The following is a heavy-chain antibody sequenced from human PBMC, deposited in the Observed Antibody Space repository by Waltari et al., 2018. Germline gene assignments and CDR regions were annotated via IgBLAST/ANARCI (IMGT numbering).Heavy chain of an antibody. CDR2: INPNRGGT. CDR3: ARGGLIVATIAYYDYMDV. D-gene: IGHD5-12*01. CDR1: GYTFTGYY. J-gene: IGHJ6*03. Sequence: QVQLVQSGAEVKKPGASVKVSCKASGYTFTGYYMHWVRQAPGQGLEWMGRINPNRGGTNNAQKFQDRVTMTRDTSISTAYMELSTLRSDDTAVYYWARGGLIVATIAYYDYMDVWGKGTTVTVSS. V-gene: IGHV1-2*06.